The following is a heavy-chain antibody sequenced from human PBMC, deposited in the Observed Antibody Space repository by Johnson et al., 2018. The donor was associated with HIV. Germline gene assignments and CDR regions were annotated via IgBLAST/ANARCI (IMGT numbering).Heavy chain of an antibody. CDR3: AKDPVGATWAFDI. CDR2: IRYDGSNK. J-gene: IGHJ3*02. Sequence: QVQLVESGGGLVQPGGSLRLSCAASGFTVSSNYMSWVRQAPGKGLEWVAVIRYDGSNKYYSASGKGGFTISRANSKNTLYLQMNSLRAEDTAVYYCAKDPVGATWAFDIWGQGTMVTVSS. CDR1: GFTVSSNY. V-gene: IGHV3-30*02. D-gene: IGHD1-26*01.